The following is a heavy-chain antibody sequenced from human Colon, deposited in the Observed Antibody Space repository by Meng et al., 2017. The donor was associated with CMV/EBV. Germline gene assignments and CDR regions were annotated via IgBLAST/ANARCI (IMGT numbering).Heavy chain of an antibody. Sequence: GGSLRLSCTASGFTFRSYWMHWVRQAPGKGLVWVSRINKDGGSITYADFVEGRFTISRDNAKNTLYLQMNSLRAEDTAVYYCLAATFYWGQGTLVTVSS. CDR1: GFTFRSYW. J-gene: IGHJ4*02. D-gene: IGHD6-13*01. V-gene: IGHV3-74*03. CDR3: LAATFY. CDR2: INKDGGSI.